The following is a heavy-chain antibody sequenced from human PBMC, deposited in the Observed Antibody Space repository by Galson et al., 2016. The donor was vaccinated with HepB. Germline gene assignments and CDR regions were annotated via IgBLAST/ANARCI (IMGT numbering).Heavy chain of an antibody. Sequence: CAISGDSVSRNTAAWNWIRQSPSRGLEWLGRTYFRSKWYSDYGVAVNGRITISPDTAKNQFSLHLTSVTPDDTGIYYCVVGFSLRNWGQGTLVTVAS. J-gene: IGHJ4*02. V-gene: IGHV6-1*01. CDR1: GDSVSRNTAA. CDR3: VVGFSLRN. D-gene: IGHD2-2*01. CDR2: TYFRSKWYS.